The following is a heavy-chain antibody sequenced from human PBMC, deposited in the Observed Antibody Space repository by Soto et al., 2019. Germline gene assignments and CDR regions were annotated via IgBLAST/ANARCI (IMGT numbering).Heavy chain of an antibody. Sequence: EAQLVESGGGLVQPGGSLRVSCAVSGFTFSEYWMSWVRQAPGKGLEWVAKIKQDGSEKDYVDSVKGRFTISRDNANNSLYLHMYNLRVEDTAIYYFARGGRDAYDWFDSWGQGTLVTVSS. J-gene: IGHJ5*01. V-gene: IGHV3-7*01. CDR2: IKQDGSEK. CDR3: ARGGRDAYDWFDS. D-gene: IGHD3-16*01. CDR1: GFTFSEYW.